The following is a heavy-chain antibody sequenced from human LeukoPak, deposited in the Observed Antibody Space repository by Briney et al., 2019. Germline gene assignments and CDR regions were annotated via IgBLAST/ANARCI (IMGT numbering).Heavy chain of an antibody. CDR2: ISAYNGNT. CDR3: TSCVGYCSIGGFGL. Sequence: ASVKVSCKASGYTFTSYGISWVRQAPGQGREWMGWISAYNGNTNYAQKLQGRVTMTTDTSTSTAYMELRSLRSDDTAVYYCTSCVGYCSIGGFGLWGRGPLV. CDR1: GYTFTSYG. V-gene: IGHV1-18*01. J-gene: IGHJ1*01. D-gene: IGHD2-8*01.